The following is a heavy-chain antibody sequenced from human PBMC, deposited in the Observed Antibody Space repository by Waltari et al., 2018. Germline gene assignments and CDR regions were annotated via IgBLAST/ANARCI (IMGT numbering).Heavy chain of an antibody. CDR1: GYTFTSYA. V-gene: IGHV7-4-1*02. CDR2: INTNTGNP. D-gene: IGHD3-22*01. J-gene: IGHJ3*02. Sequence: QVQLVQSGSELKKPGASVKVSCRASGYTFTSYAMNWVRQAPGQGLEWMGWINTNTGNPTYAQGFTGRFVFSLDTSVSTAYLQISSLKAEDTAVYYCARPYGDYYDSSRYAFDIWGQGTMVTVSS. CDR3: ARPYGDYYDSSRYAFDI.